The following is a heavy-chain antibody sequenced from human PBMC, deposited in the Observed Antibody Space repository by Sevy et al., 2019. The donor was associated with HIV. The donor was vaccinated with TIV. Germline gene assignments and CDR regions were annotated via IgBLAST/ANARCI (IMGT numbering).Heavy chain of an antibody. V-gene: IGHV3-33*01. D-gene: IGHD2-8*01. CDR2: IGYDGSNK. CDR1: GFTPSTYG. CDR3: ARDPRMYGDYLLAYFDY. J-gene: IGHJ4*02. Sequence: GGSLRLSCAASGFTPSTYGMHWVRQATGKGLEWVAVIGYDGSNKYYADSVKGRFTISRDNSKNTLFLQMDSLRAEDTAVYYCARDPRMYGDYLLAYFDYWGQGTLVTVSS.